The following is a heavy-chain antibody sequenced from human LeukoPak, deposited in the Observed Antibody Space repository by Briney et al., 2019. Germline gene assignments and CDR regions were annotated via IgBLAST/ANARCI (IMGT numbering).Heavy chain of an antibody. D-gene: IGHD3-3*01. CDR2: INPNSGGT. Sequence: GASVNVSCKASGYTFTGYYMHWVRQAPGQGLEWMGRINPNSGGTNYAQKFQGRVTMTRDTSISTAYMELSRLRSDDTAVYYCARREAPYYDFWSGYYTPDYYGMDVWGQGTTVTVSS. V-gene: IGHV1-2*06. J-gene: IGHJ6*02. CDR1: GYTFTGYY. CDR3: ARREAPYYDFWSGYYTPDYYGMDV.